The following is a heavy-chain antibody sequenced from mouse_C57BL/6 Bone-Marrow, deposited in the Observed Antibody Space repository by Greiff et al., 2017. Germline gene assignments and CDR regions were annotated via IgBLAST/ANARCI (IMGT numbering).Heavy chain of an antibody. Sequence: VKLVASGPELVKPGASVKLSCKASGYTFTSYDINWVIQRPGQGLEWIGWIYPRDGSIKAHEKFKGKATLTVDTSASTAYIELHSLTPEDSAVYFCARDYGSSYWYCDVWGTGTTVTVAA. CDR2: IYPRDGSI. J-gene: IGHJ1*03. CDR3: ARDYGSSYWYCDV. D-gene: IGHD1-1*01. CDR1: GYTFTSYD. V-gene: IGHV1-85*01.